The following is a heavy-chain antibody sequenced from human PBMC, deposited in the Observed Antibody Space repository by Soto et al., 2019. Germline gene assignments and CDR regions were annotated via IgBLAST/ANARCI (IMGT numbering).Heavy chain of an antibody. Sequence: QVQLVESGGGVVQPGRSLRLSCAASGFTFSSYALHWVRQAPSKGLEWVAVISYDGSNKYYADSVKGRFTISRDNSKNTLYLQMSSLRTEDTAVYYCARGGSTWYYYYSGMDVWGQGTTVTVSS. CDR1: GFTFSSYA. V-gene: IGHV3-30-3*01. CDR3: ARGGSTWYYYYSGMDV. J-gene: IGHJ6*02. D-gene: IGHD6-13*01. CDR2: ISYDGSNK.